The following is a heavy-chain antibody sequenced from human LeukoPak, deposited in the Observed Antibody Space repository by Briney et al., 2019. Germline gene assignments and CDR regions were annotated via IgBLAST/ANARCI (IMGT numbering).Heavy chain of an antibody. J-gene: IGHJ6*02. CDR2: ISSSSSYI. V-gene: IGHV3-21*01. CDR1: GFTFSSYS. Sequence: PGGSLRLSCAASGFTFSSYSMNWVRQAPGKGLKWVSSISSSSSYIYYADSVKGRFTISRDNAKNSLYLQMNSLRAEDTAVYYCARDGGLRYFDWLSFEPNYYYYGMDVWGQGTTVTVSS. D-gene: IGHD3-9*01. CDR3: ARDGGLRYFDWLSFEPNYYYYGMDV.